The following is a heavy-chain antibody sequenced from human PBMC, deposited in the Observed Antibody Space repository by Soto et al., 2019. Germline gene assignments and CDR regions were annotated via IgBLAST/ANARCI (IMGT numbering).Heavy chain of an antibody. Sequence: SETLSLTCAVSSVSISSSNWWSWVRQPPGKGLEWIGEIYHSGSTNYNPSLKSRVTISVDKSKNQFSLKLSSVTAADTAVYYCARETGYDILTGYYTPYYYYYMDVWGKGTTVTVSS. J-gene: IGHJ6*03. CDR2: IYHSGST. V-gene: IGHV4-4*02. CDR1: SVSISSSNW. CDR3: ARETGYDILTGYYTPYYYYYMDV. D-gene: IGHD3-9*01.